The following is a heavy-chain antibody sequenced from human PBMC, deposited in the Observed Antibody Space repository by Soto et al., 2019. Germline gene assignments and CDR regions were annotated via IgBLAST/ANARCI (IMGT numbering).Heavy chain of an antibody. Sequence: ASVKVSCKASGYTFTSYGISWVRQAPGQGLEWMGWISAYNGNTNYAQKLQGRVTMTTDTSTSTAYMELRSLRSDDTAVYYCARDQQPQLSRAAFDIWGQGTMVTVSS. D-gene: IGHD6-13*01. CDR3: ARDQQPQLSRAAFDI. V-gene: IGHV1-18*04. CDR2: ISAYNGNT. J-gene: IGHJ3*02. CDR1: GYTFTSYG.